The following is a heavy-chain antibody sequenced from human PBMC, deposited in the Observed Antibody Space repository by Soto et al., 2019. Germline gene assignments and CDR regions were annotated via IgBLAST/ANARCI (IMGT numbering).Heavy chain of an antibody. J-gene: IGHJ5*02. V-gene: IGHV4-30-4*01. D-gene: IGHD2-2*02. CDR1: GGSISSGDYY. Sequence: SETLSLTCTVSGGSISSGDYYWSWIRQPPGKGLEWIGYIYYSGSTYYNPSLKSRVTISVDTSKNQFSLKLSSVTAADTAVYYCARGHIVVVPAAIGEYNWFDPWGQGTLVTVSS. CDR3: ARGHIVVVPAAIGEYNWFDP. CDR2: IYYSGST.